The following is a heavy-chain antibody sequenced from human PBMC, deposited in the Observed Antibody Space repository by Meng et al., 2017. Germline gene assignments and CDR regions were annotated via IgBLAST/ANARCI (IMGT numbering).Heavy chain of an antibody. CDR2: INHSGST. Sequence: QAPLQHGGAGRVQPSETLYLTCAVYGGSFSGYYWSWIRQPPGKGLEWIGEINHSGSTNYNPSLKSRVTISVDTSKNQFSLKLSSVTAADTAVYYCARGLRSSSLYGGYFQHWGQGTLVTVSS. CDR3: ARGLRSSSLYGGYFQH. CDR1: GGSFSGYY. D-gene: IGHD6-13*01. J-gene: IGHJ1*01. V-gene: IGHV4-34*01.